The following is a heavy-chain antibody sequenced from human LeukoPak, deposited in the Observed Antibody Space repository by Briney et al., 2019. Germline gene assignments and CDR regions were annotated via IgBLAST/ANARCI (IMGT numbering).Heavy chain of an antibody. CDR1: GFTFSSRDW. D-gene: IGHD6-19*01. Sequence: GGSLRLSCVASGFTFSSRDWMTWVRQAPGKGLEWVANIKQDGSEKNYVDSVKGRFTISRDNAKNSLYLQMNSLTADDVAFYYCTRSTGWYNYFDYWGQGALVTVSS. CDR3: TRSTGWYNYFDY. J-gene: IGHJ4*02. CDR2: IKQDGSEK. V-gene: IGHV3-7*03.